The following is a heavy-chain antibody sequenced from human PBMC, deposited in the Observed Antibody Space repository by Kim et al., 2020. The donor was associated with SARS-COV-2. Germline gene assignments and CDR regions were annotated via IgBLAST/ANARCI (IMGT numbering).Heavy chain of an antibody. J-gene: IGHJ3*02. CDR3: AASQERVRYFDWFQTSDAFDI. V-gene: IGHV1-58*01. Sequence: SVKVSCKASGFTFTSSAVQWVRQARGQRLEWIGWIVVGSGNTNYAQKFQERVTITRDMSTSTAYMELSSLRSEDTAVYYCAASQERVRYFDWFQTSDAFDIWGQGTMVTVSS. D-gene: IGHD3-9*01. CDR1: GFTFTSSA. CDR2: IVVGSGNT.